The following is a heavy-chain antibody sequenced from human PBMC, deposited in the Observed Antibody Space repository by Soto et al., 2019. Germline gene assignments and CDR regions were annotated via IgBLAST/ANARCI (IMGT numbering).Heavy chain of an antibody. CDR2: IIPILGIA. Sequence: ASVKVSCKASGGAFSSYTISWVRQAPGQGLEWMGRIIPILGIANYAQKFQGRVMITADKSTSTAYMELSSLRSEDTAVYYCARAAFFVPDLDSPSDYWGQGTLVTVSS. V-gene: IGHV1-69*02. J-gene: IGHJ4*02. D-gene: IGHD1-1*01. CDR3: ARAAFFVPDLDSPSDY. CDR1: GGAFSSYT.